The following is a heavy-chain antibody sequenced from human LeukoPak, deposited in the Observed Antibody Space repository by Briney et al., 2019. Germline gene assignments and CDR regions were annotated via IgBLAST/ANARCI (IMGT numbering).Heavy chain of an antibody. CDR1: GFTFSSYS. Sequence: GGSLRLSRAASGFTFSSYSMNWVRQAPGKGLEWVSSISSSSSYIYYADSVKGRFAISRDNAKNSLYLQMNSLRAEDTAVYYCARDLIAVAGQYWGQGTLVTVSS. V-gene: IGHV3-21*01. D-gene: IGHD6-19*01. J-gene: IGHJ4*02. CDR2: ISSSSSYI. CDR3: ARDLIAVAGQY.